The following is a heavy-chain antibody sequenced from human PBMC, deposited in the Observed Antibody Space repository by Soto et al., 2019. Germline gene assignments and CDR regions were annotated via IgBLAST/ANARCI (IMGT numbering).Heavy chain of an antibody. V-gene: IGHV3-53*01. J-gene: IGHJ6*02. D-gene: IGHD3-22*01. CDR2: IYSGGST. CDR1: GFTVSSNY. CDR3: AREQYDSSGYADYYGMDV. Sequence: GGSLRLSCAASGFTVSSNYMSWVRQAPGKGLEWVSVIYSGGSTYYADSVKGRFTISRDNSKNTLYLQMNSLRAEDTAVYYCAREQYDSSGYADYYGMDVWGQGTTVTVSS.